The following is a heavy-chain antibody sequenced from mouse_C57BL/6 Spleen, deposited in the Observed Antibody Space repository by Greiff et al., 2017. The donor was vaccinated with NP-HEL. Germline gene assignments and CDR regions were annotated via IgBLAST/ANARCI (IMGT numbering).Heavy chain of an antibody. Sequence: QVQLQQPGAELVMPGASVKLSCKASGYTFTSYWMHWVKQRPGQGLEWIGEIDPSDSYTNYNQKFKGKSTLTVDNSSSTAYMQLSSLTSEDSAVYYCARRPNWDEGFAYWGQGTLVTVSA. D-gene: IGHD4-1*01. CDR3: ARRPNWDEGFAY. J-gene: IGHJ3*01. CDR1: GYTFTSYW. CDR2: IDPSDSYT. V-gene: IGHV1-69*01.